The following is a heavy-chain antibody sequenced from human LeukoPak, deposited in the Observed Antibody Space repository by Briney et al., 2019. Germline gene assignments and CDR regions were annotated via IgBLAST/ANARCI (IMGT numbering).Heavy chain of an antibody. J-gene: IGHJ4*01. D-gene: IGHD6-19*01. V-gene: IGHV3-23*01. Sequence: GGSLRLSCAASGFTFSSYAMYWVRQAPGKGLEWVSGISGSGGNTYYADSVKGWCTISRDNSKTTLYLQMNSLRAEDTATFYCAKDSFYGSGWPSSSFDYWGQGALVTVSS. CDR2: ISGSGGNT. CDR1: GFTFSSYA. CDR3: AKDSFYGSGWPSSSFDY.